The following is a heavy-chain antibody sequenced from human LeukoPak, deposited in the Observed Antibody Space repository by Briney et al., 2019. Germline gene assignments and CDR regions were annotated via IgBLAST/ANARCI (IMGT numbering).Heavy chain of an antibody. CDR3: AKDQPGAYFDY. D-gene: IGHD1-14*01. CDR2: IRSDGSIK. J-gene: IGHJ4*02. Sequence: GGSLSLSCAASGFTFSTYSMNWVRQAPGKGLEWVAFIRSDGSIKYYADSVKGRFTISRDNAKNTLYLQMNSLRAEDAALYYCAKDQPGAYFDYWGQGTLVTVSS. CDR1: GFTFSTYS. V-gene: IGHV3-30*02.